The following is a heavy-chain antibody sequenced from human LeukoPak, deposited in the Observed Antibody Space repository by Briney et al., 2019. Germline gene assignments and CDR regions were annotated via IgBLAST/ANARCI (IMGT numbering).Heavy chain of an antibody. Sequence: GESLKISCKGSGYSFTSYWIGWVRPMPGKGLEWMGIIYPGDSDTRYSPSFQGQVTISADKSISTAYLQWSSLKASDTAMYYCARTNCSSTSCYDPFFDYWGQGTLVTVSS. CDR3: ARTNCSSTSCYDPFFDY. V-gene: IGHV5-51*01. CDR1: GYSFTSYW. CDR2: IYPGDSDT. J-gene: IGHJ4*02. D-gene: IGHD2-2*01.